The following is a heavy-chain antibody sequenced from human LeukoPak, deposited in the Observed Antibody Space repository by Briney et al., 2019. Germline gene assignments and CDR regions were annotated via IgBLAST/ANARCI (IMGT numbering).Heavy chain of an antibody. CDR3: ARDGGDSSGYSYYFDY. J-gene: IGHJ4*02. CDR1: GYTFTSYY. CDR2: INPSGGST. Sequence: ASVKVSCKASGYTFTSYYMHWVRQAPGQGLEWMGIINPSGGSTSYAQKFQGRVTMTRDMSTSTVYMELSSLRSEDTAVYYCARDGGDSSGYSYYFDYWGQGTLVTVSS. D-gene: IGHD3-22*01. V-gene: IGHV1-46*01.